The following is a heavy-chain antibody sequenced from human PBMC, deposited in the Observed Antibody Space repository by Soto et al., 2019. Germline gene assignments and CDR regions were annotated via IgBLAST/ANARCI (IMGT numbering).Heavy chain of an antibody. CDR3: AKESYHRRTDFDY. Sequence: EVQVLESGGGLVQPGGSLRLSCAASGFTFSSCAMSWVRQAPGKGLEWVSGIGGSGDDTEYTDSVKGRFTISRDNSKNTLYLQMNSLRAEDTAVYYCAKESYHRRTDFDYWGQGTLVTVSS. CDR2: IGGSGDDT. J-gene: IGHJ4*02. CDR1: GFTFSSCA. D-gene: IGHD1-1*01. V-gene: IGHV3-23*01.